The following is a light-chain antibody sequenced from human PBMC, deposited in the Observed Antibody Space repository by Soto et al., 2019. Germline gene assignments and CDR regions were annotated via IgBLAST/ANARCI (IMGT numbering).Light chain of an antibody. Sequence: QSALTQPRSVSGSPGQSVTLSCTGTSSDVGGYHYVSWYQQHPDKAPKLIIFEVSNRPSGISSRFSGSKSGNTASLTISGLQAEDEADYYCASYTSSSTSVIFGRGTKLTVL. CDR3: ASYTSSSTSVI. CDR1: SSDVGGYHY. V-gene: IGLV2-14*01. J-gene: IGLJ2*01. CDR2: EVS.